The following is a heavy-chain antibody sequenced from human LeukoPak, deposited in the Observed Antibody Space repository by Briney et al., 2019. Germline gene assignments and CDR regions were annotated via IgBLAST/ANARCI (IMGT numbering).Heavy chain of an antibody. Sequence: ASVKVSCKASGYSYTSHYMHWVRQAPGQGLEWLGLINPSGSSTLYAQKFQGRVTMTRDMSTTTDYMEMSSLRSEDTAVYYCARFWCSSTSCSAFDYWGQGTLVTVSS. D-gene: IGHD2-2*01. CDR2: INPSGSST. CDR3: ARFWCSSTSCSAFDY. J-gene: IGHJ4*02. CDR1: GYSYTSHY. V-gene: IGHV1-46*01.